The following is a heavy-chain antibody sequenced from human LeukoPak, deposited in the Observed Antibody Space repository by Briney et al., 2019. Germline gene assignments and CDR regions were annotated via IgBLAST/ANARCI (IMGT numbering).Heavy chain of an antibody. Sequence: ASVKVSCKASGYTFTGYYMHWVRQAPGQGLEWMGWINPNSGGTKYAQKFQGRVTMTRDTSISTAYMELSSLRSEDTAVYYCARDGSELRYFDWLLAQGDAFDIWGQGTMVTVSS. CDR1: GYTFTGYY. D-gene: IGHD3-9*01. J-gene: IGHJ3*02. CDR3: ARDGSELRYFDWLLAQGDAFDI. CDR2: INPNSGGT. V-gene: IGHV1-2*02.